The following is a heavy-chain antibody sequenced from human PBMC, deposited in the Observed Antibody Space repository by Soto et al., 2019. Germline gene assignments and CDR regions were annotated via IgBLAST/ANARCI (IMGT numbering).Heavy chain of an antibody. CDR3: ERVPTTVTTAY. CDR2: ISYDGSNK. J-gene: IGHJ4*02. D-gene: IGHD4-17*01. Sequence: GGSLRLSCAASGFTFSSYAMHWVRQAPGKGLEWVAVISYDGSNKYYADSVKGRFTISRDNSKSTLYLQMNSLRAEDTAVYYCERVPTTVTTAYWGQGTLVTVSS. CDR1: GFTFSSYA. V-gene: IGHV3-30-3*01.